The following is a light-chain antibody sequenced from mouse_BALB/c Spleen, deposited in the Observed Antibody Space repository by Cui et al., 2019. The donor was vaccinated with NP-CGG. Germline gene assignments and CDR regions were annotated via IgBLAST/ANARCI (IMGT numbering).Light chain of an antibody. J-gene: IGLJ1*01. V-gene: IGLV1*01. CDR1: TGTVTTSNY. Sequence: QAVVTQESALTTSPGETVTLTCRSSTGTVTTSNYANWVQEKPDHLFTGLIGGTNNRAPGVPARFSGSLIGDKAALTITGAQTEDEAIYFCALCNSNHWVFGGGTKLTVL. CDR2: GTN. CDR3: ALCNSNHWV.